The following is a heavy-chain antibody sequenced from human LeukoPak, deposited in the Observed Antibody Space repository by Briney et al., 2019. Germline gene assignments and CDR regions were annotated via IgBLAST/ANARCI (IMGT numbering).Heavy chain of an antibody. Sequence: GASVKVSCKASGGTFSSYAISWVRQAPGQGLEWMGGIIPIFGTANYAQKFQGRVTITADESTSTAYMELSSLRSEDTAVYYCARGRRVEMATTEGNWFDPWGQGTLVTVSS. CDR2: IIPIFGTA. D-gene: IGHD5-24*01. CDR3: ARGRRVEMATTEGNWFDP. CDR1: GGTFSSYA. V-gene: IGHV1-69*13. J-gene: IGHJ5*02.